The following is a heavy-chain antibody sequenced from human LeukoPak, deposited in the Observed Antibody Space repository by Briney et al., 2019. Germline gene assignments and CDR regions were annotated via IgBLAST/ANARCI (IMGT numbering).Heavy chain of an antibody. V-gene: IGHV4-59*08. CDR3: ARRTVTNGWFRIDY. CDR1: GGSISTYY. D-gene: IGHD6-19*01. Sequence: TSETLSLTCTVSGGSISTYYWSWIRQPPGKGLEWIGYIYYNGATDYNPSLKSRVTISVDTSKNEFSLKLSSVTAADTALYYCARRTVTNGWFRIDYWGQGSLVIVSS. CDR2: IYYNGAT. J-gene: IGHJ4*02.